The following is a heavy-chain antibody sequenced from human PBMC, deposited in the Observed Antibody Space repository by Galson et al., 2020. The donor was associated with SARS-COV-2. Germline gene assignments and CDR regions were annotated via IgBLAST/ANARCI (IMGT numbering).Heavy chain of an antibody. CDR2: ISYDGSNK. CDR1: DITFTSYA. J-gene: IGHJ5*02. V-gene: IGHV3-30*04. CDR3: ERDKKRWELLWIWFDP. D-gene: IGHD1-26*01. Sequence: GGSLRLPCAASDITFTSYATHWVRQSPGKGLEWLAFISYDGSNKYYADSVKGRFTISRDNSKSTLYLQMNSLRAEDTAVYYCERDKKRWELLWIWFDPWGKRSLVTVSS.